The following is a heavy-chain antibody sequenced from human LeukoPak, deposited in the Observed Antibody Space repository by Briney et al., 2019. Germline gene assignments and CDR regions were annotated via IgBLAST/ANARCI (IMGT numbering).Heavy chain of an antibody. V-gene: IGHV1-69*05. D-gene: IGHD5-18*01. J-gene: IGHJ4*02. CDR3: ARGSVDTAMAYYFDY. CDR2: IIPIFGTA. CDR1: GGTFSSYA. Sequence: EASVKVSCKVSGGTFSSYAISWVRQAPGQGLEWMGRIIPIFGTANYAQKFQGRVTITTDESTSTAYMELSSLRSEDTAVYYCARGSVDTAMAYYFDYWGQGTLVTVSS.